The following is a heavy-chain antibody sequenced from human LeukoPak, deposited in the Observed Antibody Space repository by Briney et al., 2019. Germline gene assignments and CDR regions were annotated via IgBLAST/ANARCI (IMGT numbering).Heavy chain of an antibody. V-gene: IGHV3-74*01. CDR3: VSDSEGRSGGDF. Sequence: GGSLRLSCVGSGFTFRNYWMHWVRQLPGKGLLWVTRIDRYGSGIVYADSVRGRFTISRDNAKNTVSLQMKSLRPKDTGVYYCVSDSEGRSGGDFWGQGTLVTVSS. CDR1: GFTFRNYW. D-gene: IGHD1-26*01. J-gene: IGHJ4*02. CDR2: IDRYGSGI.